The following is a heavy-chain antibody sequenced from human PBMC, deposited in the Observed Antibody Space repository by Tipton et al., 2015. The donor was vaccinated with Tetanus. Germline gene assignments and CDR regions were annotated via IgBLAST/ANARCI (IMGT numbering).Heavy chain of an antibody. CDR3: ARRSYCTSTRCFDAFDL. D-gene: IGHD2-8*01. CDR2: IYHSGSP. J-gene: IGHJ3*01. CDR1: GGSITSGAYL. V-gene: IGHV4-30-2*02. Sequence: LRLSCAVSGGSITSGAYLWGWIRQPPGKGLEWIGYIYHSGSPYYNPSLKSRVTISMDTSKNQISLNLTSVTAADTAVYFCARRSYCTSTRCFDAFDLWGPGTRVTVSS.